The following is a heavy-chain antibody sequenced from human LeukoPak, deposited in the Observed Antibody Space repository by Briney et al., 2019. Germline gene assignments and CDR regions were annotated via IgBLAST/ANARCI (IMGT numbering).Heavy chain of an antibody. CDR1: GGTFSSYA. D-gene: IGHD3-10*01. Sequence: ASVKVSCKASGGTFSSYAISWVRQAPGQGLEWMGRIIPILGIANYAQKFQGRVTITADKSTSTAYMELSSLRSEDTAVYYCALNYYGSGSYYNAQLMDVWGQGTTVTVSS. CDR3: ALNYYGSGSYYNAQLMDV. V-gene: IGHV1-69*04. CDR2: IIPILGIA. J-gene: IGHJ6*02.